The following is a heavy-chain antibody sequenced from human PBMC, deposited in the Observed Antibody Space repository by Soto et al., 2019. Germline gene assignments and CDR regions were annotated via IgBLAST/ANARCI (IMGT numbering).Heavy chain of an antibody. D-gene: IGHD3-3*01. CDR1: GYTFTSYD. J-gene: IGHJ3*02. V-gene: IGHV1-8*01. Sequence: QVQLVQSGAEVKKPGASVKVSCKASGYTFTSYDINWVRQATGQGLEWMGWMNPNSGNTGYAQKLQGRVTMTRNTSRSPAYMSVSSSGTEDTAVYYCAGGQAASIFWSGHRDDFAIWGQGTMVTVSS. CDR3: AGGQAASIFWSGHRDDFAI. CDR2: MNPNSGNT.